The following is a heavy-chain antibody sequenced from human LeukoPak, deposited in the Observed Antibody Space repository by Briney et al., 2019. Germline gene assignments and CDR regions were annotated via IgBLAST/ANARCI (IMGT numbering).Heavy chain of an antibody. CDR2: IYNTGST. Sequence: GGSLRLSCAASGFTFSNAWMSWVRQAPGKGLEWVSVIYNTGSTYYADSVKGRFTISRDNSKNTLYLQMNSLRAEDTAVYYCARDRGSDGYSLWGKGTTVTISS. CDR3: ARDRGSDGYSL. V-gene: IGHV3-66*01. J-gene: IGHJ6*04. D-gene: IGHD5-24*01. CDR1: GFTFSNAW.